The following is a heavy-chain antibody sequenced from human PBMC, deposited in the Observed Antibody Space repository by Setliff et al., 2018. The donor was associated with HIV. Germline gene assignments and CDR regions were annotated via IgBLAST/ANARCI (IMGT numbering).Heavy chain of an antibody. Sequence: SETLSLTCTVSGGSIISSTYYWGWIRQPPGKGLDWIGSMYYSGSTYYIPSLKSPVTIFVDTSKNHFSLRLRSVTAADTAVYYCERGYSIPGSGYPLYFHQMDDWGTGTTVAVFS. CDR3: ERGYSIPGSGYPLYFHQMDD. V-gene: IGHV4-39*02. CDR1: GGSIISSTYY. D-gene: IGHD5-12*01. CDR2: MYYSGST. J-gene: IGHJ6*04.